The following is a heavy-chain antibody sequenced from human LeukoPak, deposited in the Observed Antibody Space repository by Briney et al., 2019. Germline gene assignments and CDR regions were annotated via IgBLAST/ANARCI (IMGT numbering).Heavy chain of an antibody. CDR3: ARGVTGSYFDY. CDR2: INHSGST. V-gene: IGHV4-34*01. Sequence: SETLSLTCAVYGGSFSGYYWSWIRQPPGKGLEWIGGINHSGSTNYNPSLKSRVTISVDTSKNQFSLKLSSVTAADTAVYYCARGVTGSYFDYWGQGTLVTVSS. D-gene: IGHD2-21*02. CDR1: GGSFSGYY. J-gene: IGHJ4*02.